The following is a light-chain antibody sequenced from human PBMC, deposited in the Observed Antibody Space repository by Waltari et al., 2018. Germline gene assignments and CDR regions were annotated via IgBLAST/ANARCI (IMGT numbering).Light chain of an antibody. CDR3: QSYDPSLSVV. CDR2: GVN. CDR1: GSNIGAGYD. Sequence: QSVLTQPPSVSGAPGQTVNISCTGSGSNIGAGYDVHWYQQRPGEAPKLLIYGVNTRPLGLPDRFAGSQSGTSASLAIRGLQAEDEADYYCQSYDPSLSVVFGGGTKLTVV. V-gene: IGLV1-40*01. J-gene: IGLJ2*01.